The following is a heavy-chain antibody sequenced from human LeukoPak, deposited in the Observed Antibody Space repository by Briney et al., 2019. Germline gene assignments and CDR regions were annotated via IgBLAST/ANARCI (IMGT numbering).Heavy chain of an antibody. V-gene: IGHV4-4*02. CDR3: ATAPILRGEAGEQYKYGMDV. CDR1: VGSISSGNW. D-gene: IGHD1-1*01. CDR2: AYHNGTP. Sequence: PSQTLSLTCAVSVGSISSGNWWSWVRQSPGKGLEWIGEAYHNGTPNYNPSLKSRVTISADTFKNHFSLKLTSVTAADTAVYYCATAPILRGEAGEQYKYGMDVWGQGTTVIVSS. J-gene: IGHJ6*02.